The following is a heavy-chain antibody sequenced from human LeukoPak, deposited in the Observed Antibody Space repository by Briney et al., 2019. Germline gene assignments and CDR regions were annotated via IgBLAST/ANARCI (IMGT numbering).Heavy chain of an antibody. CDR1: GGTFSSYA. Sequence: SVKVSCKASGGTFSSYAISWVRQAPGQGLEWMGGIIPTFGTANYAQKFQGRVTITADESTSTAYMELSSLRSEDTAVYYCARGGFVGNTDILTGYGYWGQGTLVTVSS. V-gene: IGHV1-69*13. CDR3: ARGGFVGNTDILTGYGY. J-gene: IGHJ4*02. CDR2: IIPTFGTA. D-gene: IGHD3-9*01.